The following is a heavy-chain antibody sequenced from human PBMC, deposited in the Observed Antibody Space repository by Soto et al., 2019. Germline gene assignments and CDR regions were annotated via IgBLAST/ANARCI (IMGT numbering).Heavy chain of an antibody. V-gene: IGHV1-58*02. CDR3: SADRPDIGVGWWV. J-gene: IGHJ6*02. CDR2: FVVASGQT. Sequence: SVKVSCKASGSGFISSGIQWVRQAHGQRLEWIGWFVVASGQTNYAQNFRGRVAITRDTSTATAYIELTGLTSEDTAVYFCSADRPDIGVGWWVWGQGTTVTVSS. D-gene: IGHD2-15*01. CDR1: GSGFISSG.